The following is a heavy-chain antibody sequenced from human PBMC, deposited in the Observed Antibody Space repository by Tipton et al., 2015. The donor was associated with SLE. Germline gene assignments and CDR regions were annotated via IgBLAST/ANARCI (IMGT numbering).Heavy chain of an antibody. V-gene: IGHV3-48*01. CDR2: ISSSSSTI. J-gene: IGHJ3*02. CDR3: ARPRAHDYGVLDAFDI. D-gene: IGHD4-17*01. Sequence: SLRLSCAASGFTFSSYSMSWVRQAPGKGLEWVSYISSSSSTIYYADSVKGRFTISRDNAKNSLYLQMNSLRAEDTAVYYCARPRAHDYGVLDAFDIWGQGTMVTVSS. CDR1: GFTFSSYS.